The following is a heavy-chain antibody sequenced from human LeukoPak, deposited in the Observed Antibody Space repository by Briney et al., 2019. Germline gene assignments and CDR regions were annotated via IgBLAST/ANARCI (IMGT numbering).Heavy chain of an antibody. V-gene: IGHV5-51*01. J-gene: IGHJ3*02. CDR3: ARRGYCSGGGCFSNAFDI. CDR2: IYPGDSDT. CDR1: GYSFTTYW. D-gene: IGHD2-15*01. Sequence: GESLKISCKGFGYSFTTYWIGWVRQMPGKGLEWMGIIYPGDSDTRYSPSFQGQVTISADKSISTAYLQWSSLKASDTAMYYCARRGYCSGGGCFSNAFDIWGQGTMVTVSS.